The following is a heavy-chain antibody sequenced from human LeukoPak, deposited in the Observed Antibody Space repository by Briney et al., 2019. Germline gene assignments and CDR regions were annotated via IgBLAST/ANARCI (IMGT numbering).Heavy chain of an antibody. V-gene: IGHV3-21*01. Sequence: GGSLRLSCAASGFTFSSYSMNWVRQAPGKGLEWVSSVSTGGTYIYYADSVKGRFTISRDNAQNSPYLQMNSLRAEDTAVYYCARGTSIVGAIGYWGQGTLVTVSS. CDR2: VSTGGTYI. CDR3: ARGTSIVGAIGY. D-gene: IGHD1-26*01. CDR1: GFTFSSYS. J-gene: IGHJ4*02.